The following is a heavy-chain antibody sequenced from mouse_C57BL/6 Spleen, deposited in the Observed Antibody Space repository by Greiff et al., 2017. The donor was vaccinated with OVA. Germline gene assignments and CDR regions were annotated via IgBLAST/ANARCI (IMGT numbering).Heavy chain of an antibody. Sequence: QVQLQQPGAELVKPGASVKMSCKASGYTFTSYWITWVKQRPGQGLEWIGDIYPGSGSTNYNEKFKSKATLTVETSSSTAYMQLSSLTSDDSAVYYCARDYSNYGGHYYAMDYWGQGTSVTVSS. V-gene: IGHV1-55*01. CDR3: ARDYSNYGGHYYAMDY. J-gene: IGHJ4*01. CDR1: GYTFTSYW. CDR2: IYPGSGST. D-gene: IGHD2-5*01.